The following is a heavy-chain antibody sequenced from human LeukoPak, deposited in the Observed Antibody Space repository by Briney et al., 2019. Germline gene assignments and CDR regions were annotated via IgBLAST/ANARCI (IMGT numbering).Heavy chain of an antibody. CDR3: ARGQKSALTYGSGTYAYYFDY. CDR2: MNPNSGNT. CDR1: GYTFSSYD. D-gene: IGHD3-10*01. Sequence: ASVKVSCKASGYTFSSYDINWVRQATGQGLEWMGWMNPNSGNTGYAQRFQGRVTMTRSTSISTAYMEQSSLRSEDTAVYYCARGQKSALTYGSGTYAYYFDYWGQGTLVTVSS. J-gene: IGHJ4*02. V-gene: IGHV1-8*01.